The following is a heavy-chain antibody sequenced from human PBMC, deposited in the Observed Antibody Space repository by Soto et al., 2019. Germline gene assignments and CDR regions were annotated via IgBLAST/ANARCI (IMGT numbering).Heavy chain of an antibody. CDR3: ARSLRTRLYNWFDP. V-gene: IGHV4-59*01. CDR1: GGSISTYF. J-gene: IGHJ5*02. Sequence: LSETLSLTCTVSGGSISTYFWSWIRQPPGKGLEWIGYIHKNGSTDYNPALKSRVTILLDMSNKQFSLKLTSVTAADTAVYYCARSLRTRLYNWFDPWGQGTRVTVSS. CDR2: IHKNGST. D-gene: IGHD2-2*01.